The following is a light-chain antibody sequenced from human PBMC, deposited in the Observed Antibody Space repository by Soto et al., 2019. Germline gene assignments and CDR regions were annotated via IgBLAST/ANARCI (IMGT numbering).Light chain of an antibody. CDR1: QSVLSSSNNRNY. CDR2: WAS. V-gene: IGKV4-1*01. Sequence: DIVMTQSPDSLAVSLGERATINCKSSQSVLSSSNNRNYLAWYQQKPGQPPTLLICWASTRESGVPDRFSGSGSGTDFTLTISSLQAEDVAIYYCQQYYSTPFTFGPGTKVDIK. CDR3: QQYYSTPFT. J-gene: IGKJ3*01.